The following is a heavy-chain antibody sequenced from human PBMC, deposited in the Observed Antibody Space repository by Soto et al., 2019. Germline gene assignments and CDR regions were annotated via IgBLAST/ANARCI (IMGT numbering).Heavy chain of an antibody. Sequence: PSETLSLTCAVSGGSISNGGYSWSWLRQPPGKGLEWIGYISHGGNTYYNPSLRSRVIMSIDKSKNHFSLGLKSVTAADTATYYCARTSYDILTGRLDAFDIWGQGTMVTVSS. CDR3: ARTSYDILTGRLDAFDI. CDR2: ISHGGNT. J-gene: IGHJ3*02. V-gene: IGHV4-30-2*01. CDR1: GGSISNGGYS. D-gene: IGHD3-9*01.